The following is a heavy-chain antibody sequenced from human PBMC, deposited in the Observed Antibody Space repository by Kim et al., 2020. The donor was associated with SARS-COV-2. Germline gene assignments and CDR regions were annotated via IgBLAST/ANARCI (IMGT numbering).Heavy chain of an antibody. D-gene: IGHD3-10*02. Sequence: GGSLRLSCAASGFTFSSYAMHWVRQAPGKGLEWVAVISYDGSNKYYADSVKGRFTISRDNSKNTLYLQMNSLRAEDTAVYYCARDRMGPMVGWFDPWGQGTLVTVSS. CDR2: ISYDGSNK. V-gene: IGHV3-30*04. J-gene: IGHJ5*02. CDR3: ARDRMGPMVGWFDP. CDR1: GFTFSSYA.